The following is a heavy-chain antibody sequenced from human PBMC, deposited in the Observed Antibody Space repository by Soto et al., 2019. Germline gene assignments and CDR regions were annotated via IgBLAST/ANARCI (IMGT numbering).Heavy chain of an antibody. V-gene: IGHV5-10-1*01. CDR1: GYSFTSYW. CDR2: IDPSDSYT. D-gene: IGHD3-10*01. J-gene: IGHJ5*02. Sequence: GESLKISCKGSGYSFTSYWISWVRQMPGKGLEWMGRIDPSDSYTNNSPSFQGHVTISADKSISTAYLQWSSLKASDTAMYYCARSPRFQVRGVRWFDPWGQGTLVTVSS. CDR3: ARSPRFQVRGVRWFDP.